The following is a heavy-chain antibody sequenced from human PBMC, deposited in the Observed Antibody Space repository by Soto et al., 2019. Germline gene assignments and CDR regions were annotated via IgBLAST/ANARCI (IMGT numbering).Heavy chain of an antibody. V-gene: IGHV3-30-3*01. CDR3: ASFDIVVVQAAPIFHGMDV. J-gene: IGHJ6*02. CDR1: GFTFSSYA. Sequence: GGSLRLSCAASGFTFSSYAMHWVRQAPGKGLEWVAVISYDGSNKYYADSVKGRFTISRDNSKNTLYLQMNSLRAEDTAVYYCASFDIVVVQAAPIFHGMDVWGQGTTVTVSS. D-gene: IGHD2-2*01. CDR2: ISYDGSNK.